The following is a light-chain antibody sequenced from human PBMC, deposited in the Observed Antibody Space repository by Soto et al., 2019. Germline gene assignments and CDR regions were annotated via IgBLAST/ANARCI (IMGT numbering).Light chain of an antibody. V-gene: IGKV2D-29*02. CDR1: QSLLHITGETF. CDR3: MQITQLPPT. CDR2: EIS. J-gene: IGKJ5*01. Sequence: DGVMTQSPLSLSVTPGQPASISCKSSQSLLHITGETFLFWYLQKPGQSPQLLLYEISTRVSGVPERFSGSGSGTDFTLAISRVETDDVGIYYCMQITQLPPTFGQGTRLGIE.